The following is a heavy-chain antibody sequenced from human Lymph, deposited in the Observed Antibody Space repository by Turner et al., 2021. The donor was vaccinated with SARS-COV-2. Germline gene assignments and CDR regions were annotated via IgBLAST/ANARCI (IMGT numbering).Heavy chain of an antibody. V-gene: IGHV3-53*02. Sequence: EVQLVETGGGLIQLGGSLSISCAASGIIVSRNYMNWVRQAPGKEMEWVSVIYSGATTYYADSVKGRFTISRDNSKNTLYLQMNSLRVEDTAVYYCARDLGTYGMDVWGQGTTVTVSS. CDR1: GIIVSRNY. CDR3: ARDLGTYGMDV. D-gene: IGHD6-13*01. J-gene: IGHJ6*02. CDR2: IYSGATT.